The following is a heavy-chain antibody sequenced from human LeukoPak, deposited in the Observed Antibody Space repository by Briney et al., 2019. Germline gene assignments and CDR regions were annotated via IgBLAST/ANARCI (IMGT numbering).Heavy chain of an antibody. CDR2: ISSSSSYI. Sequence: GRSLRLSCAASGVTFSSYSMRWVRQAPGKGLEWVSSISSSSSYIYYADSVEGRFTISRDNAKNSLYLQMNSLRAEDTAVYYCARDLATLIVRGGLDVWGQGTTVTVSS. D-gene: IGHD3-10*01. V-gene: IGHV3-21*01. J-gene: IGHJ6*02. CDR3: ARDLATLIVRGGLDV. CDR1: GVTFSSYS.